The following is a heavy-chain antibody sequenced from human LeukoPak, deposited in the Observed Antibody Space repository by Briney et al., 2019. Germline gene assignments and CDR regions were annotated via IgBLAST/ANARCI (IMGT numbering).Heavy chain of an antibody. D-gene: IGHD3-10*01. Sequence: SETLSLTCAVYGGSFSGYYWSWIRQPPGKGLEWIGEINHSGSTNYKPSLKSRVTISADTSKNQFSLKLTSVTAADTAVYYCVIMAGYWGQGTLVTVSS. CDR2: INHSGST. CDR1: GGSFSGYY. V-gene: IGHV4-34*01. J-gene: IGHJ4*02. CDR3: VIMAGY.